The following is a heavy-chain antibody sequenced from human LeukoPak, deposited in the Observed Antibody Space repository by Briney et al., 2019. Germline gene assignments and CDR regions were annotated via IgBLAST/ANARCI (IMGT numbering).Heavy chain of an antibody. CDR1: GYTFTGYY. V-gene: IGHV1-2*02. Sequence: ASVKVSCKAPGYTFTGYYMHWVRQAPGQGLEWMGWINPNSGGTNYAQKFQGRVTMTRDTSISTAYMELSRLRSDDTAVYYCARDEDILTGYYWFDPWGQGTLVTVSS. D-gene: IGHD3-9*01. CDR3: ARDEDILTGYYWFDP. CDR2: INPNSGGT. J-gene: IGHJ5*02.